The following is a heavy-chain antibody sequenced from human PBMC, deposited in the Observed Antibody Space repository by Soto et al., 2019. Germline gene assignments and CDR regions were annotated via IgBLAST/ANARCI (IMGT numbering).Heavy chain of an antibody. D-gene: IGHD2-15*01. CDR3: SRGVVVATTAWFAP. J-gene: IGHJ5*02. CDR2: IDWDDDK. CDR1: GFSLTTSGMS. Sequence: VSGPTLVNPTQTLTLTCTFSGFSLTTSGMSVSWIRQPPGKALEWLALIDWDDDKYYSTSLKTRLTISTDTSKNQVVLTMTNMDPVDTATHFCSRGVVVATTAWFAPWGQGSRLT. V-gene: IGHV2-70*01.